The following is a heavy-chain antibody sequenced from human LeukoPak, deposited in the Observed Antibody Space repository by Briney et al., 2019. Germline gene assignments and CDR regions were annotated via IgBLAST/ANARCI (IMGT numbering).Heavy chain of an antibody. CDR2: FDPEHGQR. CDR1: GYTFTGYY. Sequence: RASVKVSCKASGYTFTGYYMHWVRQAPGKGLEWMGGFDPEHGQRIYAQKFQGRVTMTEDTSTDTAYVELRSLRSDDTAVYYCATGRLHYDRRGYYENDAFDLWGPGTRVTVSS. V-gene: IGHV1-24*01. J-gene: IGHJ3*01. CDR3: ATGRLHYDRRGYYENDAFDL. D-gene: IGHD3-22*01.